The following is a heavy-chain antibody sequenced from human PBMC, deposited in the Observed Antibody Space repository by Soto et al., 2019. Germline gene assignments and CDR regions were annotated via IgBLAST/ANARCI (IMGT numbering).Heavy chain of an antibody. CDR2: IIPIFGTA. Sequence: SVKVSCKASGGTFSSYAISWVRQAPGQGLEWMGGIIPIFGTANYAQKFQGRVTITADESTSTAYMELSSLRSEDTAVYYCARGGDDYDSGYYYYYGMDVWGQGTTVTVSS. CDR3: ARGGDDYDSGYYYYYGMDV. CDR1: GGTFSSYA. J-gene: IGHJ6*02. V-gene: IGHV1-69*13. D-gene: IGHD5-12*01.